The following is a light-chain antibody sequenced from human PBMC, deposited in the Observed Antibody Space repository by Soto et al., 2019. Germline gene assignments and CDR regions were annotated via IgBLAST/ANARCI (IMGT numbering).Light chain of an antibody. V-gene: IGKV1-33*01. CDR2: DAS. J-gene: IGKJ4*01. CDR3: QQYDNLPT. CDR1: QDISNY. Sequence: IRMTQSPSSLSASVGDRVTITCQASQDISNYLNWYQQKPGKAPKLLIYDASNLETGVPSRFSGSGSGTDFTFTISSLQPEDIATYYCQQYDNLPTFGGGTKVEIK.